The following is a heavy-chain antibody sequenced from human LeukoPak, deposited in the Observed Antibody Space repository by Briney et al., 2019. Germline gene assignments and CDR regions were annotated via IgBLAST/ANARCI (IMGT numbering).Heavy chain of an antibody. V-gene: IGHV4-59*08. J-gene: IGHJ3*02. D-gene: IGHD5-18*01. CDR1: GGSISSYY. CDR2: IYYSGST. Sequence: KTSETLSLTCTVSGGSISSYYWSWIRQPPGKGLEWIGYIYYSGSTNYNPSLKSRVTISVDTSKNQFSLKLSSVTAADTAVYYCARRGRIQLWDRGAFDIWGQGTMVTVSS. CDR3: ARRGRIQLWDRGAFDI.